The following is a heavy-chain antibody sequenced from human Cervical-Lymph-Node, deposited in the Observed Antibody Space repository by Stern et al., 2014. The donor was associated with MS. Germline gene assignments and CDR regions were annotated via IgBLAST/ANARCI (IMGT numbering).Heavy chain of an antibody. CDR3: ARQSSGGYR. CDR2: ISYSGST. J-gene: IGHJ4*02. CDR1: GGSVSSGSYY. D-gene: IGHD5-18*01. Sequence: QVQMQASGPGLVKPSETLSLTCTISGGSVSSGSYYWSWIRQPPGKGLEWIGYISYSGSTNSNPSLKSRVTISVDTAKNQFSLKLSTVTAADTAVYYGARQSSGGYRWGQGTLVTVSS. V-gene: IGHV4-61*01.